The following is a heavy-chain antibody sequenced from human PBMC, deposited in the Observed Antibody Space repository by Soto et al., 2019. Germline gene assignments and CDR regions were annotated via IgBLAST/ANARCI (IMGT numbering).Heavy chain of an antibody. V-gene: IGHV5-51*01. CDR1: GYSFTSYW. J-gene: IGHJ6*02. Sequence: GESLKISCKGSGYSFTSYWIGWVRQMPGKGLEWMGIIYPGDSDTRYSPPFQGQVTISADKSISTAYLQWSSLKASDTAMYYCARLNTAMVTLNYYYGMDVWGQGTTVTVSS. CDR3: ARLNTAMVTLNYYYGMDV. CDR2: IYPGDSDT. D-gene: IGHD5-18*01.